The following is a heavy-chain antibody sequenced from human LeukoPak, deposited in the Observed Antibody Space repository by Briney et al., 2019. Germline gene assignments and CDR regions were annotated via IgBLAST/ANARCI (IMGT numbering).Heavy chain of an antibody. J-gene: IGHJ4*02. Sequence: GGSLRLPCSASKFTFSHYGMQWVRQAPGKGLEWVAVISGDGSMKIYADSVKGRFTLSRDNSINTVDLQMNSLRAEDTAVYYCVKEYHSRGFGAYFDYWGQGTLVTVSS. CDR1: KFTFSHYG. V-gene: IGHV3-30*18. CDR3: VKEYHSRGFGAYFDY. CDR2: ISGDGSMK. D-gene: IGHD3-3*01.